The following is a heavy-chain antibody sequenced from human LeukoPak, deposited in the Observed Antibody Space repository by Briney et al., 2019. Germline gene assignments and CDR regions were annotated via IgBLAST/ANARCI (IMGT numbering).Heavy chain of an antibody. CDR3: ARAEYSSSSGWFDP. D-gene: IGHD6-6*01. V-gene: IGHV4-30-2*01. J-gene: IGHJ5*02. CDR2: IYHSGST. Sequence: LRLSCAASGFTFSSYAMSWVRQAPGKGLEWIGYIYHSGSTYYNPSLKSRVTISVDRSKNQFSLKLSSVTAADTAVYYCARAEYSSSSGWFDPWGQGTLVTVSS. CDR1: GFTFSSYA.